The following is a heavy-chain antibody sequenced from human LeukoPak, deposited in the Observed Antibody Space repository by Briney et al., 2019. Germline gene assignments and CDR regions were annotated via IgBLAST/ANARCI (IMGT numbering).Heavy chain of an antibody. CDR1: GFTFSSYE. D-gene: IGHD3-10*01. CDR3: ASVSITMVRGVMDWFDP. V-gene: IGHV3-48*03. J-gene: IGHJ5*02. CDR2: ISSSGSTI. Sequence: GGPLRLSCAASGFTFSSYEMNWVRQAPGKGLEWVSYISSSGSTIYYADSVKGRFTISRDNAKNSLYLQMNSLRAEDTAVYYCASVSITMVRGVMDWFDPWGQGTLVTVSS.